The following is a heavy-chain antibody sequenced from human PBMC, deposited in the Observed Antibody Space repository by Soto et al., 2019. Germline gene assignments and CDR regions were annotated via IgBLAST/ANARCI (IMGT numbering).Heavy chain of an antibody. Sequence: QVHLLLQSGAEVKKPGSSVKVSCKASGGTPSNSAISWVRQAPGQGLEWMGGIIPVFGLVKYAQNFQGRVTITADESTTTSYMELSSLRPEDTAVYYCAVGRIVGVGRSAYYGMDVWGQGTTVTVSS. J-gene: IGHJ6*02. V-gene: IGHV1-69*01. CDR2: IIPVFGLV. D-gene: IGHD3-22*01. CDR1: GGTPSNSA. CDR3: AVGRIVGVGRSAYYGMDV.